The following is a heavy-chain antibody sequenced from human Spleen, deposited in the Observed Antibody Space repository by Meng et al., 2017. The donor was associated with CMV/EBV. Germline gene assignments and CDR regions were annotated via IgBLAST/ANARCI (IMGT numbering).Heavy chain of an antibody. CDR2: ISSSSSYI. CDR1: GFTFSSYS. J-gene: IGHJ5*02. V-gene: IGHV3-21*01. D-gene: IGHD3-16*02. CDR3: ARDHRKQISFDYFDP. Sequence: GGSLRLSCAASGFTFSSYSMNWVRQAPGKGLEWVSSISSSSSYIFYADSVKGRFTISRDNAKNSLYLQMDSLRAEDTAVYYCARDHRKQISFDYFDPWGQGVLVTVSS.